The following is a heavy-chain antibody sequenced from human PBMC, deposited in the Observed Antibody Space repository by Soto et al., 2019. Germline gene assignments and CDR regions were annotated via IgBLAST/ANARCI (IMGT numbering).Heavy chain of an antibody. D-gene: IGHD1-1*01. CDR2: IKQDGSEK. CDR3: ARPVDAYNPNGVDY. CDR1: GFSLSVYW. J-gene: IGHJ4*02. V-gene: IGHV3-7*01. Sequence: QPGGSLRLSCAASGFSLSVYWMSWVRQAPGKGLAWVASIKQDGSEKYYVDSVKGRFTISRDNAKNSLYLQMNSLRAEDTAVYYCARPVDAYNPNGVDYWGQGTLVTVSS.